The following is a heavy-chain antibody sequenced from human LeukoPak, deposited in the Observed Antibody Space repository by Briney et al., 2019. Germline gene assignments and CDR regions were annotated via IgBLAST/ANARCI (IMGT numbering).Heavy chain of an antibody. CDR1: GFTFSSYA. D-gene: IGHD2/OR15-2a*01. CDR3: AKDIEVSITGHYFDL. J-gene: IGHJ2*01. V-gene: IGHV3-23*01. Sequence: PGGSLRLSCAASGFTFSSYAMSWVRQAPGQGLEWPSAISGSGGSTHHADSVKGRFSISRDNSKTTLYLQMNSLRAEDTAVYYCAKDIEVSITGHYFDLWGRGTLVTVSS. CDR2: ISGSGGST.